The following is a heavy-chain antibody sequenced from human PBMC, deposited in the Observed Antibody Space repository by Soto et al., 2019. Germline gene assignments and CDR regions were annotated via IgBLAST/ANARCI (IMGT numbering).Heavy chain of an antibody. CDR2: ISGSGGST. V-gene: IGHV3-23*01. D-gene: IGHD2-2*03. CDR1: GFTFSSYA. CDR3: AKAPTMDIVVVPAGDYYMDV. J-gene: IGHJ6*03. Sequence: PGGSLRLSCAASGFTFSSYAISWVRQAPGKGLEWVSAISGSGGSTYYADSVKGRFTISRDNSKNTLYLQMNSLRAEDTAVYYCAKAPTMDIVVVPAGDYYMDVWGKGTTVTVSS.